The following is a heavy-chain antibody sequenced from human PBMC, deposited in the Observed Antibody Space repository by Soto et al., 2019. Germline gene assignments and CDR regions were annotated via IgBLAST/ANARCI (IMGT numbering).Heavy chain of an antibody. CDR3: ASWRPLHY. D-gene: IGHD3-10*01. CDR2: IYSGGST. Sequence: EVQLVESGGGLIQPGGSLRLSCAASGFTVSSNYISWVRQAPGKGLGWASVIYSGGSTYSADSVKGRFTISRYNSKHSLYLQMNSLRAEDTAVYFCASWRPLHYWGQGTLVTVSS. J-gene: IGHJ4*02. V-gene: IGHV3-53*01. CDR1: GFTVSSNY.